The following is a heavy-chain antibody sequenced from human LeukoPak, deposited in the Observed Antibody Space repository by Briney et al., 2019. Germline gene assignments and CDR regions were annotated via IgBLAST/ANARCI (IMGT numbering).Heavy chain of an antibody. V-gene: IGHV4-34*01. Sequence: PSETLSLTCAVYGGSFSGYYWSWIRQPPGKGLEWIGGINHSGSTNYNPSLKSRVTISVDTSKNQFSLKLSSVIAADTAVYYCARDHYYDSSGYRQPFDPWGQGTLVTVSS. CDR2: INHSGST. J-gene: IGHJ5*02. CDR1: GGSFSGYY. CDR3: ARDHYYDSSGYRQPFDP. D-gene: IGHD3-22*01.